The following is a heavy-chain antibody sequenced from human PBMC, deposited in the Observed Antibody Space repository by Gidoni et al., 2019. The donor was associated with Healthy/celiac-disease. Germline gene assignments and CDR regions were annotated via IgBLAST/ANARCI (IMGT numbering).Heavy chain of an antibody. D-gene: IGHD3-10*01. CDR3: ARGRGGSGSYHRGYNWFDP. Sequence: QVQLQQWGAGLLKPSETLSLTCAVYGGSFSGYYWSWIRQPPGKGLEWIGEINHSGSTNYNPSLKSRVTISLDTSKNQFSLKLSSVTAADTAVYYCARGRGGSGSYHRGYNWFDPWGQGTLVTVSS. V-gene: IGHV4-34*01. J-gene: IGHJ5*02. CDR2: INHSGST. CDR1: GGSFSGYY.